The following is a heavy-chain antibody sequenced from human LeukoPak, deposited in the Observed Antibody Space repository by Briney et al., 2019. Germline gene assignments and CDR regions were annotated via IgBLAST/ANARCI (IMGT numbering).Heavy chain of an antibody. CDR3: AKDWPAVS. V-gene: IGHV3-48*02. J-gene: IGHJ4*02. CDR2: ISSSSTTI. Sequence: GGSLRLSCAASGFTFSSYSINWVRQAPGKGLEWVSYISSSSTTINYADSVKGRFTISRDNARDSLYLQMNSLRDEDTAVYYCAKDWPAVSWGQGTLVTVSS. CDR1: GFTFSSYS.